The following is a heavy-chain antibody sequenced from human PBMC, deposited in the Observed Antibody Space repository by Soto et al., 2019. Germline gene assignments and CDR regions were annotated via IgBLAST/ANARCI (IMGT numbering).Heavy chain of an antibody. Sequence: SETLSLTCAVYGGSFSGYYWSRIRQPPGKGLEWIGEINHSGSTNYNPSLKSRVTISVDTSKNQFSLKLSSVTAADTAVYYCARGPYYDFWSGSQTPLYYYYYMDVWGKGTTVTVSS. CDR3: ARGPYYDFWSGSQTPLYYYYYMDV. CDR1: GGSFSGYY. V-gene: IGHV4-34*01. CDR2: INHSGST. J-gene: IGHJ6*03. D-gene: IGHD3-3*01.